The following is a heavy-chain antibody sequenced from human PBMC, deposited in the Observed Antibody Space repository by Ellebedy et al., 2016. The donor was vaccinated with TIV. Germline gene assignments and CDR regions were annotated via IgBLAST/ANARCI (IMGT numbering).Heavy chain of an antibody. CDR1: GYTFTSYY. D-gene: IGHD2-21*01. V-gene: IGHV1-2*02. CDR2: VDPRSGGT. Sequence: AASVKVSCKASGYTFTSYYIHWVRQAPGQGLEWMGWVDPRSGGTQYAQTFQGRVTMTSDTSITTAYMGRTSLRSGDTAVYYYARGAVYSSNGMDVWGQGTTVTVS. CDR3: ARGAVYSSNGMDV. J-gene: IGHJ6*02.